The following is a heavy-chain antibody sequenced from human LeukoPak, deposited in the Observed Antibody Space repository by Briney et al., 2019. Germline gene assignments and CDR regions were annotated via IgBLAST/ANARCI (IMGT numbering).Heavy chain of an antibody. CDR1: GFTFSSYA. J-gene: IGHJ6*03. V-gene: IGHV3-23*01. D-gene: IGHD1/OR15-1a*01. CDR2: ISTSAVNT. Sequence: GGSLRLSCAASGFTFSSYAMSWVRQAPGKGLEWVLGISTSAVNTYYADSVKGRFLISRDNSKSTLFLQMNSLRAEDTAVYYCAKGAAEQLFHSMDVWGKGTTVTVS. CDR3: AKGAAEQLFHSMDV.